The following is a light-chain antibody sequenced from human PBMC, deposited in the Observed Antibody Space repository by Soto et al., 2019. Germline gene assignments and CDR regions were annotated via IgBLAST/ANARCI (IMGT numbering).Light chain of an antibody. CDR2: GAS. CDR3: QQYNNWPPLT. V-gene: IGKV3D-15*01. CDR1: QSVSSN. Sequence: EVLMTQSPATLSVSPGERATLSCRASQSVSSNLAWYQQKLGQAPRLLIYGASIRATGIPARFSGSGSGTDFTLTISSLQSEDFAVYFCQQYNNWPPLTSGGGTKVEIK. J-gene: IGKJ4*01.